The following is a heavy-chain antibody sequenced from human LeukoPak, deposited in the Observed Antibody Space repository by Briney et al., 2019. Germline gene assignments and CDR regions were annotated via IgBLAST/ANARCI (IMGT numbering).Heavy chain of an antibody. J-gene: IGHJ5*02. CDR1: GGSMRGNSFY. V-gene: IGHV4-39*07. D-gene: IGHD3-9*01. Sequence: PSETLPLTCTVSGGSMRGNSFYWGWIRQSPGKGLEWIANINYGGHTYYNPSVKSRVTLSVDVPKNRFSLNLTSVTAADTALYFCARTHFDSLGWFDPWGQGIQVIVSS. CDR3: ARTHFDSLGWFDP. CDR2: INYGGHT.